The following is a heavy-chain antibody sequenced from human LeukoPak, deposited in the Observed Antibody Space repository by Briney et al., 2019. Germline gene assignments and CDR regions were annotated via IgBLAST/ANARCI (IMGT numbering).Heavy chain of an antibody. CDR1: GGSISSSSYY. CDR3: ARDRSRGSSSASDY. CDR2: SYYNGNT. D-gene: IGHD6-6*01. Sequence: PSETLSLTCTVSGGSISSSSYYWSWIRQPPGKGLEWIGFSYYNGNTNYNPSLKSRVTISVDMSKNQFSLSLRSVTAADTAVYYCARDRSRGSSSASDYWGQGTLVTVSS. J-gene: IGHJ4*02. V-gene: IGHV4-61*01.